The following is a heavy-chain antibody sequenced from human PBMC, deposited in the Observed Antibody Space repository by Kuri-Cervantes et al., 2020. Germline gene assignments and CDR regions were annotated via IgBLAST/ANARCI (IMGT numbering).Heavy chain of an antibody. V-gene: IGHV3-74*01. J-gene: IGHJ4*02. CDR1: GFTFSSYW. Sequence: GGSLRLSCAAPGFTFSSYWMHWVRQAPGKGLVWVSRINSDGSSTSYADSVKGRFTISRDNAKNSLYLQMNSLRGEDTAVYYCARVGRSTRPGYWGQGTLVTVSS. CDR2: INSDGSST. CDR3: ARVGRSTRPGY. D-gene: IGHD6-6*01.